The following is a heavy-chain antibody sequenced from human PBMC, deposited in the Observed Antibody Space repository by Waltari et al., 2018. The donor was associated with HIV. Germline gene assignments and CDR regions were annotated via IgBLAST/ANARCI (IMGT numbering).Heavy chain of an antibody. J-gene: IGHJ4*02. D-gene: IGHD6-25*01. CDR3: ARDSGKTRLFDY. Sequence: QVQLVQSGSELKEPGASVKIFCKASGYTFTSSSMNWVRQAPVQGLEWMGWINTNTGNPTYAQGFTGRFVFSLDSSVTIAYLEISSLRADDTAVYYCARDSGKTRLFDYWGQGTLVTVSS. V-gene: IGHV7-4-1*04. CDR2: INTNTGNP. CDR1: GYTFTSSS.